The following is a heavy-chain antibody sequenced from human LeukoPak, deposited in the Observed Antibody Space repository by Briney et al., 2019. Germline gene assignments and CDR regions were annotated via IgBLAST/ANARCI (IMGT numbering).Heavy chain of an antibody. Sequence: PSQTLSLTCTVSGGSISSGGYYWSWIRQHPGKGLEWIGNIYYTGTTYYNPSLKSRLTVSLDKFKNQFSLELTSVTAADTAVYFCATDLAARSGPVDSWGQGTLVTVSS. CDR3: ATDLAARSGPVDS. V-gene: IGHV4-31*03. D-gene: IGHD6-6*01. CDR2: IYYTGTT. CDR1: GGSISSGGYY. J-gene: IGHJ4*02.